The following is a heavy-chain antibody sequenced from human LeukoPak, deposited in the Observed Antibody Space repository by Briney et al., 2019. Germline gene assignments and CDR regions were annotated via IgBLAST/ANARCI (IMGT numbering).Heavy chain of an antibody. CDR2: IYSGGST. CDR1: GFTFSSNY. V-gene: IGHV3-66*01. J-gene: IGHJ4*02. Sequence: PGGSLRLSCAASGFTFSSNYMSWVRQAPGKGLEGVSVIYSGGSTYYADSVKGRFTISRDNSKNTLYLQMNSLRAEDTAVYYCARVDYGDYGFDYWGQGTLVTVSS. D-gene: IGHD4-17*01. CDR3: ARVDYGDYGFDY.